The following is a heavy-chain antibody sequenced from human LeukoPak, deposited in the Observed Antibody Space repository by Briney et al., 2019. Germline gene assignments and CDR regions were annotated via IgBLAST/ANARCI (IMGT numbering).Heavy chain of an antibody. D-gene: IGHD6-13*01. CDR3: ARQITAAGTYGMDV. CDR1: GGSISSSSYY. CDR2: IYYSGST. Sequence: SETLSLTCTVSGGSISSSSYYWGWIRQPPGKGLEWIGSIYYSGSTYYNPSLKSRVTIFVDTSKNQFSLKLSSVTAADTAVYYCARQITAAGTYGMDVWGQGTTVTVSS. V-gene: IGHV4-39*01. J-gene: IGHJ6*02.